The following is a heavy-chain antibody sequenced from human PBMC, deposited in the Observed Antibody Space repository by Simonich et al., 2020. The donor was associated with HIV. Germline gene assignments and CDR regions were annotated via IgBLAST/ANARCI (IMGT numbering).Heavy chain of an antibody. CDR1: GGSFSGYY. Sequence: QVQLQQWGAGLLKPSETLSLTRAVYGGSFSGYYWSWIRQPPGKGLEWIGEINHRGSTNYTPSLKSRVTISVDTSKNQFSLKLSSVTAADTAVYYCARRHPTTVTTPYFDYWGQGTLVTVSS. CDR2: INHRGST. CDR3: ARRHPTTVTTPYFDY. D-gene: IGHD4-17*01. J-gene: IGHJ4*02. V-gene: IGHV4-34*01.